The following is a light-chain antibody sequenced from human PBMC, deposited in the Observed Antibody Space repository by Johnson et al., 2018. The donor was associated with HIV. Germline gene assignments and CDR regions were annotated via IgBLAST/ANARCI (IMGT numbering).Light chain of an antibody. V-gene: IGLV1-51*01. Sequence: QSVLTQPPSVSAAPGQKVTVSCSGSSSNIGNNFVSWYQQVPGTAPKLLIYDTDKRPSGIPNRFSGSKSGTSATLGITGLQTGDEADYYCGTWDSRLSVYVFGTGTKVTVL. CDR1: SSNIGNNF. CDR3: GTWDSRLSVYV. CDR2: DTD. J-gene: IGLJ1*01.